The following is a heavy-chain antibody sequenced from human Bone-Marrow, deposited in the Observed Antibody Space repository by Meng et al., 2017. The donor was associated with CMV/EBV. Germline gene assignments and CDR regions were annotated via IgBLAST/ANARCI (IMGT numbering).Heavy chain of an antibody. V-gene: IGHV3-30*04. CDR3: ARTTNYVPTYLDY. Sequence: GESLKISCAASGFTFSSYEMNWVRQAPGKGLEWVALISYDGSKQYYADSVKGRFTISRDDSQNTLYLQMNSLGAEDTARYYCARTTNYVPTYLDYWGQGTLVTVSS. CDR2: ISYDGSKQ. CDR1: GFTFSSYE. J-gene: IGHJ4*02. D-gene: IGHD3-10*02.